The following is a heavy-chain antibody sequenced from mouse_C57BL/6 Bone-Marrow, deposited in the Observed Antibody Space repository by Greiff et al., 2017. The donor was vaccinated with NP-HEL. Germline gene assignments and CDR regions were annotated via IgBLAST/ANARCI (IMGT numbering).Heavy chain of an antibody. CDR3: AHYYFDY. CDR1: GYTFTSYW. CDR2: IYPGSGST. Sequence: QVHVKQPGAELVKPGASVKMSCKASGYTFTSYWITWVKQRPGQGLEWIGDIYPGSGSTNYNEKFKSKATLTVDTSSSTAYMQLSSLTSEDSAVYYCAHYYFDYWGQGTTLTVSS. D-gene: IGHD1-2*01. J-gene: IGHJ2*01. V-gene: IGHV1-55*01.